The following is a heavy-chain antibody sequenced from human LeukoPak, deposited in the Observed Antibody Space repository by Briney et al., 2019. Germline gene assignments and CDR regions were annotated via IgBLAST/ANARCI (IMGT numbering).Heavy chain of an antibody. D-gene: IGHD6-13*01. V-gene: IGHV3-49*04. J-gene: IGHJ4*02. Sequence: GGSLRLSCTASGFTFGDYAMSWVRQAPGKGLEWVGFIRSKAYGGTTEYAASVKGRFTISRDDSKSIAYLQMNSLKTEDTAVYYCTRQQLYYFDYWGQGTLVTVPS. CDR2: IRSKAYGGTT. CDR1: GFTFGDYA. CDR3: TRQQLYYFDY.